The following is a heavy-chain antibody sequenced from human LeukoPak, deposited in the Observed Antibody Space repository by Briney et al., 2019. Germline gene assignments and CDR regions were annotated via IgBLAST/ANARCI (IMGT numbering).Heavy chain of an antibody. CDR3: ARGPYYYDSSGYYCDY. CDR1: GFTFSSYW. V-gene: IGHV4-34*01. D-gene: IGHD3-22*01. CDR2: INHSGST. Sequence: GSLRLSCAASGFTFSSYWMSWIRQPPGKGLEWIGEINHSGSTNYNPSLKSRVTISVDTSKNQFSLKLSSVTAADTAVYYCARGPYYYDSSGYYCDYWGQGTLVTVSS. J-gene: IGHJ4*02.